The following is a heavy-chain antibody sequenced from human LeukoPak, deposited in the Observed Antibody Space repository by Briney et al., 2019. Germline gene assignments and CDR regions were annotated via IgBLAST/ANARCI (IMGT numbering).Heavy chain of an antibody. J-gene: IGHJ6*02. CDR3: ARDGPPVYSSSWWDYYYYYGMDV. Sequence: GGSLRLSCAASGFTFSSYWMSWVRQAPGKGREWVANIKQDGSEKYYVDSVKGRFTISRDNAKNSLYLQMNSLRAEDTAVYYCARDGPPVYSSSWWDYYYYYGMDVWGQGTTVTVSS. CDR1: GFTFSSYW. CDR2: IKQDGSEK. D-gene: IGHD6-13*01. V-gene: IGHV3-7*01.